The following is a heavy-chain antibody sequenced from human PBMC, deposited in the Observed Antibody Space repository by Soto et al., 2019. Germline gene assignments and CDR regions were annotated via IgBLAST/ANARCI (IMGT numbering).Heavy chain of an antibody. Sequence: SQTLSLTCVISGDSVSSNSAAWNWIRQSPSRGLEWLGRTYYRSKWYNDYAVSVKSRITINPDTSKNQFSLQLNSVTPEDTAVYYCAREAYYYDSSGYLSPLYAFDIWGQGTMVTVSS. J-gene: IGHJ3*02. V-gene: IGHV6-1*01. CDR2: TYYRSKWYN. CDR1: GDSVSSNSAA. CDR3: AREAYYYDSSGYLSPLYAFDI. D-gene: IGHD3-22*01.